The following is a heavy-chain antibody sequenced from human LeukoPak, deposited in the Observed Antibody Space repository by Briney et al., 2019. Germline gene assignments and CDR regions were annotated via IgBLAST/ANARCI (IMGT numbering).Heavy chain of an antibody. V-gene: IGHV1-2*02. CDR3: ARDKAGAMGDFDY. J-gene: IGHJ4*02. Sequence: ASAKVSCKATGFIFTDYYIHWVRQAPGHGLEWMGWMNCNNGGTNYAQKFRGRVTMTRDTSTSTGYMELSSLRSDDTAVYYCARDKAGAMGDFDYWGQGTLVTVSS. D-gene: IGHD5-18*01. CDR1: GFIFTDYY. CDR2: MNCNNGGT.